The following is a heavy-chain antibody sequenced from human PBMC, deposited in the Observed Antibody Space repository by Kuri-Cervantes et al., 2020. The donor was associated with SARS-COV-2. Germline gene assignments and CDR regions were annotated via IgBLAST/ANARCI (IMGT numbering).Heavy chain of an antibody. D-gene: IGHD3-10*01. J-gene: IGHJ4*02. CDR2: IRSKAYGGTT. CDR1: GFTFGDYA. CDR3: SRLMYGSGSHYPLSY. V-gene: IGHV3-49*04. Sequence: GGSLRLSCTASGFTFGDYAMSWVRQAPGKGLEWVGFIRSKAYGGTTEYAASVKGRFTISRDDSKSIAYLQMNSLKTEDTAVYYCSRLMYGSGSHYPLSYWGQGTLVTVSS.